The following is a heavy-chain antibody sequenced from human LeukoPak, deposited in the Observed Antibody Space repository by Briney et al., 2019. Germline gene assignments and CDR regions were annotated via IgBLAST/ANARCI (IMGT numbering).Heavy chain of an antibody. CDR1: QFTFNNNA. D-gene: IGHD3-10*01. Sequence: GGSLRLSCAASQFTFNNNAMSWVRQAPGKGLEWVSDLSGDSSRIYYAASVKGRFTISRDNSKNMLYLQMNSLRAEDTAVYYCTRFRGSGSSTLYSFDYWGQGSLVTVAP. J-gene: IGHJ4*02. CDR2: LSGDSSRI. V-gene: IGHV3-23*01. CDR3: TRFRGSGSSTLYSFDY.